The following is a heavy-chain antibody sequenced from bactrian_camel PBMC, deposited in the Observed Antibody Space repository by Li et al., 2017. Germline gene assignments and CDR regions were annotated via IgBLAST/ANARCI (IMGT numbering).Heavy chain of an antibody. J-gene: IGHJ4*01. D-gene: IGHD2*01. CDR1: EGTYFSDC. V-gene: IGHV3S53*01. CDR2: IDTDGRI. Sequence: HVQLVESGGGSVQAGESLRLSCTVSEGTYFSDCMGWFRQNPGGEREGDANIDTDGRITYADSVSGRFTLSRDNAKRRVFLQMNNLKIEDSAMYYCAADWCTCGDYCYMRVADFDYSGQGTQVTVS. CDR3: AADWCTCGDYCYMRVADFDY.